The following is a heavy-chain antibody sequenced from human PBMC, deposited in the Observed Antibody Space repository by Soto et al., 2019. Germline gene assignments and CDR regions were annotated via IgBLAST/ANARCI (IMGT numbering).Heavy chain of an antibody. J-gene: IGHJ4*02. CDR2: IIPIFGTA. CDR1: GGTFSSYA. CDR3: ARVPSIAARQIPGYYFDY. V-gene: IGHV1-69*13. D-gene: IGHD6-6*01. Sequence: RASVKVSCKASGGTFSSYAISWVRQAPGQGLEWMGGIIPIFGTANYAQKFQGRVTISADESTSTAYMELSSLKSEDTAVYYCARVPSIAARQIPGYYFDYWGQGTLVTVSS.